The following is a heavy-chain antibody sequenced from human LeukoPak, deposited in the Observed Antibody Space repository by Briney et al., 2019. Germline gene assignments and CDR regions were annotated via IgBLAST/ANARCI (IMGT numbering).Heavy chain of an antibody. CDR3: AREWNYYGSGIMDV. CDR2: IKQDGGEK. J-gene: IGHJ6*04. V-gene: IGHV3-7*01. CDR1: GFTFSSYW. D-gene: IGHD3-10*01. Sequence: GGSLRLSCAASGFTFSSYWMSWVRQAPGKGLEWVANIKQDGGEKYYVGSVKGRFTVSRDNPKNSLYLQMNSLRAEDTAVYYCAREWNYYGSGIMDVWGKGTTVAVSS.